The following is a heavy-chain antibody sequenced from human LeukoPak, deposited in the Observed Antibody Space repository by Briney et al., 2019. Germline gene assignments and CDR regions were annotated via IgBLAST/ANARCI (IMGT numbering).Heavy chain of an antibody. V-gene: IGHV3-43*02. Sequence: PGGSLRLSCAASGFTFDDYAMHWVRHAPGKGLEWVCLISGDGGDTFYADSVKGRFTITRGNSKKSLYLRMNSLRTEDTAFYYCAKARGYSDFWGQGTLVTVSS. CDR2: ISGDGGDT. CDR1: GFTFDDYA. J-gene: IGHJ4*02. CDR3: AKARGYSDF. D-gene: IGHD5-12*01.